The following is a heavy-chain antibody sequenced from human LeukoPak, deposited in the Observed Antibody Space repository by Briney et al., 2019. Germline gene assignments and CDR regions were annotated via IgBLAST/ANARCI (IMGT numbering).Heavy chain of an antibody. CDR1: GFPFTLYN. V-gene: IGHV3-48*01. J-gene: IGHJ3*01. Sequence: GGSLRLSCEVSGFPFTLYNMNWVRQAPGKGLEWLSYISSSTNTIYYADSVKGRFTISRDNSRNTLYLQMNSLRAEDTAVYYCAKEGCSSTSCYNPSGGDWGQGTMVTVSS. CDR2: ISSSTNTI. D-gene: IGHD2-2*02. CDR3: AKEGCSSTSCYNPSGGD.